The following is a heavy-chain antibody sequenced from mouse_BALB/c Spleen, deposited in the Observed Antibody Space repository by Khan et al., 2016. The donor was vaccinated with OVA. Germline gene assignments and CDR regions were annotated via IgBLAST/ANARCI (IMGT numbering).Heavy chain of an antibody. Sequence: QVQLQQSGAELVRPGASVKLSCKASGYTFTSYWMNWVKQRPGQGLEWIGMIDTSDSTTHYNQMFKDKATLTVDKSSSTTYMQLSSLTSENSAVFCCARGGFGTSFAFWGQGTLDTVSA. CDR1: GYTFTSYW. D-gene: IGHD4-1*01. CDR2: IDTSDSTT. V-gene: IGHV1-61*01. CDR3: ARGGFGTSFAF. J-gene: IGHJ3*01.